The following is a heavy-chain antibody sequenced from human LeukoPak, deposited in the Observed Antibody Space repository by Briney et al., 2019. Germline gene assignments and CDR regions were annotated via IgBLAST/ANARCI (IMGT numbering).Heavy chain of an antibody. CDR3: AKGGSGSYYFDY. CDR1: GFTFSSYA. CDR2: ISGSGGST. V-gene: IGHV3-23*01. Sequence: GGSLRLSCAASGFTFSSYAMSWVRQAPGKGLEWVSAISGSGGSTYYADSVKGRFTISRDNSKNTLYLQMDSLRAEDTAVYYCAKGGSGSYYFDYWGQGTLVTVSS. J-gene: IGHJ4*02. D-gene: IGHD1-26*01.